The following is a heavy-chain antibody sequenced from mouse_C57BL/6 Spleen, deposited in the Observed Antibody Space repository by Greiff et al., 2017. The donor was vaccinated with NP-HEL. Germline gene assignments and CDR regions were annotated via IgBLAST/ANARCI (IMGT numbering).Heavy chain of an antibody. CDR1: GYTFTSYW. D-gene: IGHD1-1*01. CDR2: IHPNSGST. Sequence: QVQLQQLGAELVKPGASVKLSCKASGYTFTSYWMHWVKQRPGQGLEWIGMIHPNSGSTNYNEKFKSKATLTVDKSASTAYMQLSSLTSEDSAVYDCARDYYGSSFFDYWGQGTTLTVSS. CDR3: ARDYYGSSFFDY. V-gene: IGHV1-64*01. J-gene: IGHJ2*01.